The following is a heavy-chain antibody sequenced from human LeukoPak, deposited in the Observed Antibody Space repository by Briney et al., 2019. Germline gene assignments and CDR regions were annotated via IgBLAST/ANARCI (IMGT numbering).Heavy chain of an antibody. CDR1: GGTFSSYA. CDR2: IIPIFGTA. D-gene: IGHD5-12*01. CDR3: ARGGSGYDLLDY. Sequence: SVKVSCKASGGTFSSYAISWVRQAPGQGLEWMGRIIPIFGTANYAQKFQGRVTITTDESTSTAYMELSSLRSEDTAVYYCARGGSGYDLLDYWGQGTLVTVSS. J-gene: IGHJ4*02. V-gene: IGHV1-69*05.